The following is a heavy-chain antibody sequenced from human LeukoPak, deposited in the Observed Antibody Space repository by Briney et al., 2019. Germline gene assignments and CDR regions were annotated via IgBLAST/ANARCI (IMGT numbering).Heavy chain of an antibody. CDR1: GDSISSFY. D-gene: IGHD6-13*01. CDR3: ARDVVAAAGTWDY. CDR2: IYSSGST. J-gene: IGHJ4*02. Sequence: SETLSLTCTVSGDSISSFYWSWIRQPAGKGLEWVGRIYSSGSTNYNPSLESRVTMSVDTSKNQLSLKLSSVTAADTAVYYCARDVVAAAGTWDYWGQGTLVTVSS. V-gene: IGHV4-4*07.